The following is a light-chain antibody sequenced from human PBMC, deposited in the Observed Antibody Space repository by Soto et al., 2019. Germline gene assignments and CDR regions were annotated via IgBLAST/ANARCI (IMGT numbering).Light chain of an antibody. CDR2: GVT. V-gene: IGLV2-14*01. J-gene: IGLJ3*02. CDR1: SSDVGRYNF. Sequence: QSALTQPASVSGSPGQSITISCTGSSSDVGRYNFVSWYRQDPGKAPKLVISGVTNRPSGLSNRFSGSKSGNTASLTISGLQAEDEADYYCSSYTSRGTWVFGGGTKLNVL. CDR3: SSYTSRGTWV.